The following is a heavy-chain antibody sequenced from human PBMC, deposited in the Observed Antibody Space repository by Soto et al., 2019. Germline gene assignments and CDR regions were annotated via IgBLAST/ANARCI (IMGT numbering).Heavy chain of an antibody. J-gene: IGHJ5*02. CDR1: GGSMSRYY. CDR3: ARRVYGSGSYYGNRLNWFDP. V-gene: IGHV4-59*08. D-gene: IGHD3-10*01. CDR2: IYYSGST. Sequence: PSETLSLTCSVSGGSMSRYYWSWIRQPPGKGLEWIGYIYYSGSTNYNPSLKSRVTISVDTSKNQFSLKLSSVTAADTAVYYCARRVYGSGSYYGNRLNWFDPWGQGTLVTVSS.